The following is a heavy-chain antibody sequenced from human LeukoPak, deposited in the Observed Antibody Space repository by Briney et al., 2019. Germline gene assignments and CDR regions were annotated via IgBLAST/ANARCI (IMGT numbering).Heavy chain of an antibody. V-gene: IGHV1-2*02. Sequence: ASVKVSCTASGYTFTGYYMHWVRQAPGQGLEWMGWINPNSGGTNYAQKFQGRVTMTRDTSISTAYMELSRLRSDDTAVYYCAREATVTKGFDWWGQGTLVTVSS. CDR3: AREATVTKGFDW. CDR2: INPNSGGT. CDR1: GYTFTGYY. J-gene: IGHJ4*02. D-gene: IGHD4-17*01.